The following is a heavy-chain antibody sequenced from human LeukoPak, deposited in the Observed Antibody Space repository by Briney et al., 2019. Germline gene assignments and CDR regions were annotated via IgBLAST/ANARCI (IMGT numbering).Heavy chain of an antibody. V-gene: IGHV4-39*07. J-gene: IGHJ4*02. CDR1: GGSISSSSYY. D-gene: IGHD1-26*01. CDR2: IYYSGST. Sequence: SETLSLTCTVSGGSISSSSYYWGWIRQPPGKGLEWIGSIYYSGSTYYNPSLKSRVTISVDTSKNQFSLKLSSVTAADTAVYYCARANGVVGAMPTGSDYWGQGTLVTVSS. CDR3: ARANGVVGAMPTGSDY.